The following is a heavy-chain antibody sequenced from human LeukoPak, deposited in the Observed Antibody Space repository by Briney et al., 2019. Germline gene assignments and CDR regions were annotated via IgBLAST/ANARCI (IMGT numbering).Heavy chain of an antibody. CDR2: ISGSGGDT. J-gene: IGHJ6*03. CDR3: ARVPLDMDV. CDR1: GFAFSSYA. V-gene: IGHV3-23*01. Sequence: GGSLRLSCAASGFAFSSYAMSWVRQAPGKGLEWVSSISGSGGDTYYADSVKGRFTISRDNSKNTLYLQMNTLRAEDTAVYYCARVPLDMDVWGKGTTVTVSS.